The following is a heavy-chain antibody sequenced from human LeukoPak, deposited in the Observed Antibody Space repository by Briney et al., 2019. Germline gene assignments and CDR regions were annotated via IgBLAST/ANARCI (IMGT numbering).Heavy chain of an antibody. V-gene: IGHV3-15*01. J-gene: IGHJ4*02. Sequence: GGSLRLSCAASGFIFNKAWMNWVRQAPGKGPEWVGRIKSKNDGGTTDYGSPVKGRFTISRDDSKNTLYLQMNSLITDDTAIYYCTPVMVEDRGFWGQGTLVSVSS. D-gene: IGHD2-15*01. CDR2: IKSKNDGGTT. CDR1: GFIFNKAW. CDR3: TPVMVEDRGF.